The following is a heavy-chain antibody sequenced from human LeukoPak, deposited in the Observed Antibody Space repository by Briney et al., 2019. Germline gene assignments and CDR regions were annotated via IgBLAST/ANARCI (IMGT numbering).Heavy chain of an antibody. CDR3: ANLYSSGWYDGGPTPFDC. D-gene: IGHD6-19*01. J-gene: IGHJ4*02. CDR1: DFRVTSYY. CDR2: IYSGGDR. V-gene: IGHV3-53*01. Sequence: GGSLRLSCAPSDFRVTSYYMGWVRQAPGKGLDWVSLIYSGGDRYYADSVKGRFTISRDTSKNTLDLQMNSLRPEDTAVYYCANLYSSGWYDGGPTPFDCWGQGTLVTVSS.